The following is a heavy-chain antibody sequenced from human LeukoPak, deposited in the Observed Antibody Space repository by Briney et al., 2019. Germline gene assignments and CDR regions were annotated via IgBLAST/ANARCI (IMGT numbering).Heavy chain of an antibody. J-gene: IGHJ3*02. CDR3: ARREYSSGLDAFDI. D-gene: IGHD6-19*01. Sequence: GESLKISCKGSGYTFTNYWIGWVCQMPGKGLEFMGIIYPGDSDTRYSPSFQGQVTISADKSISTAYLQWSSLKASDTAMYYCARREYSSGLDAFDIWGQGTMVTVSS. V-gene: IGHV5-51*01. CDR2: IYPGDSDT. CDR1: GYTFTNYW.